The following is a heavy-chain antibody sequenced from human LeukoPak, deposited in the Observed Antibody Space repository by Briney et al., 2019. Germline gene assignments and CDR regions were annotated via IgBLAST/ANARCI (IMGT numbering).Heavy chain of an antibody. CDR3: ARRGSVETPMSNWEWWY. CDR2: INPNSGGT. D-gene: IGHD5-18*01. J-gene: IGHJ4*02. Sequence: GASVKVSCKASGYTFTGFYMHWVRQAPGQGLEWMGWINPNSGGTNYAQKFQGRVTMTRDTSISTAYMELSRLRSDDTAVYYCARRGSVETPMSNWEWWYWGQGTLVTVSS. CDR1: GYTFTGFY. V-gene: IGHV1-2*02.